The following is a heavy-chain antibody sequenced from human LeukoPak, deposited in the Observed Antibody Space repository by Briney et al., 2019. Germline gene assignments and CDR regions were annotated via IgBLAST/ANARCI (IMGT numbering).Heavy chain of an antibody. V-gene: IGHV3-20*04. CDR3: AKYRGFGDSYDS. CDR1: GFAFDEHG. J-gene: IGHJ4*02. D-gene: IGHD3-10*01. CDR2: INWSGGST. Sequence: GGSLRLSCTASGFAFDEHGMSWVRQVPGKGLEWVSGINWSGGSTGYADPLRGRFTISRDNAKNSLYLQMDSLRAEDTAVYYCAKYRGFGDSYDSWGQGTLVTVSS.